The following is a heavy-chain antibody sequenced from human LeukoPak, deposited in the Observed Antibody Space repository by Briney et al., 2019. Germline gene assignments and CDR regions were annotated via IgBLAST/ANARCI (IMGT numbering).Heavy chain of an antibody. CDR2: ISWDGGST. Sequence: PGGSLRLSCAASGFTFDDYAMHWVRQAPGKGLEWVSLISWDGGSTYYADSVKGRFTISRDNSKNSLYLQMNSLRAEDTALYYCAKAPGYGDYMDPYLDYWGQGTLVTVSS. CDR3: AKAPGYGDYMDPYLDY. D-gene: IGHD4-17*01. J-gene: IGHJ4*02. CDR1: GFTFDDYA. V-gene: IGHV3-43D*03.